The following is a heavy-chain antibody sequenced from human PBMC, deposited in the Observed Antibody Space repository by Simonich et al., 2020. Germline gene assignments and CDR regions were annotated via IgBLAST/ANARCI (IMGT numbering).Heavy chain of an antibody. Sequence: QVQLVQSGAAVKKPGASVKVSCKASGYTFPSYDINWGRRASCQGLEWMGWMNPNSGNTGYAQKCQARVTITRNTSITAAYMALSSLRSQDTAVYYCERGRGGMSRGYVDFWGQANLVTVSS. CDR2: MNPNSGNT. CDR1: GYTFPSYD. CDR3: ERGRGGMSRGYVDF. V-gene: IGHV1-8*03. D-gene: IGHD2-15*01. J-gene: IGHJ4*02.